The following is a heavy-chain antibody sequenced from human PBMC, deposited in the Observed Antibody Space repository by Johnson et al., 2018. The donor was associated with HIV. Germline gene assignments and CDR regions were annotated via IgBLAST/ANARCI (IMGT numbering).Heavy chain of an antibody. CDR2: ILNDGTNK. CDR1: GFTYSSYG. J-gene: IGHJ3*02. Sequence: QVQLVESGGGVVQPGRSLRLSCAASGFTYSSYGMHWVRQAPGKGLEWVAVILNDGTNKYYTDSVKGRFTVSSDSSKRKMNSLRGEDTAVYHCPKEDCSGVVCSDDVFNIWGQGTMVTLSS. V-gene: IGHV3-30*18. D-gene: IGHD2-15*01. CDR3: PKEDCSGVVCSDDVFNI.